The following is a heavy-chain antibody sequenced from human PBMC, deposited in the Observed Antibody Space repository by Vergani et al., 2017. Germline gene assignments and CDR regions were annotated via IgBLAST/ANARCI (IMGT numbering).Heavy chain of an antibody. CDR3: ARGSRYCTNGVCYSAFGMGFDY. CDR1: GFTVSSNY. V-gene: IGHV3-66*02. Sequence: EVQLVESGGGLVQPGGSLRLSCAASGFTVSSNYMSWVRQAPGKGLEWVSVIYSGGSTYYADSVKGRFTISRDNSKNTLYLQMNSLRAEDTAVYYCARGSRYCTNGVCYSAFGMGFDYWGQGTLVTVSS. D-gene: IGHD2-8*01. J-gene: IGHJ4*02. CDR2: IYSGGST.